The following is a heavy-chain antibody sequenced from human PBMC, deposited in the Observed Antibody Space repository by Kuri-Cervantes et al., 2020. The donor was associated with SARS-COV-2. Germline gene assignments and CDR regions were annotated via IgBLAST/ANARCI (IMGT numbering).Heavy chain of an antibody. CDR1: GGSISSGGYY. Sequence: LRLSCTVSGGSISSGGYYWSWIRQHPGKGLEWIGYIYYSGSTYYNPSLKSRVTISVDTSKNQFSLKLSSVTAADTAVYYCARAPAPDIVLVVAATRWYFDLWGRGTLVTVSS. D-gene: IGHD2-15*01. V-gene: IGHV4-31*03. J-gene: IGHJ2*01. CDR3: ARAPAPDIVLVVAATRWYFDL. CDR2: IYYSGST.